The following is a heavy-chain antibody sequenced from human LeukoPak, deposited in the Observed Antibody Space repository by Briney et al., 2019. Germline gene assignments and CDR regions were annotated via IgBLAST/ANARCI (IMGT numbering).Heavy chain of an antibody. V-gene: IGHV1-8*03. CDR1: GYTFTSYD. CDR3: ARGIVVVPAAHRPYGGENYYYYYYMDV. D-gene: IGHD2-2*01. Sequence: ASVKVSCKASGYTFTSYDINWVRQATGQGLEWMGWMNPNSGNTGYAQKFQGRVTITRNTSISTAYMELSSLRSEDTAVYYCARGIVVVPAAHRPYGGENYYYYYYMDVWGKGTTVTISS. CDR2: MNPNSGNT. J-gene: IGHJ6*03.